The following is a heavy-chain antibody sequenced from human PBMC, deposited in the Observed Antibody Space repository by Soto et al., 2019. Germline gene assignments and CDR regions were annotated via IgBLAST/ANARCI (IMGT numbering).Heavy chain of an antibody. CDR2: IPYDVSNK. J-gene: IGHJ4*02. CDR3: ARQIATVPTRGVFDY. CDR1: GFTFNTYT. D-gene: IGHD2-8*02. Sequence: HPGGSLRLSCAASGFTFNTYTMHWVRQAPGRGLEWVAAIPYDVSNKYYADSVKGRFTISRDNSDYTLFLQMNSLRAEDTAVYFCARQIATVPTRGVFDYWGQGALVTVSS. V-gene: IGHV3-30-3*01.